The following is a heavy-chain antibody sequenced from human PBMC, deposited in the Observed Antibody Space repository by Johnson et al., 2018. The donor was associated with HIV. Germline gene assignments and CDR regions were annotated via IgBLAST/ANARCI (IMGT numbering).Heavy chain of an antibody. V-gene: IGHV3-7*01. CDR2: IKQDGSEK. D-gene: IGHD6-19*01. J-gene: IGHJ3*02. CDR1: GFTFSSYW. Sequence: EVQLLESGGGLVQPGGSLRLSCAASGFTFSSYWMSWVRQAPGKGLEWVANIKQDGSEKYYVDSVKGRFTISRDNAKNSLYLQMNSLRAEDTAVYYCAREEEIAVAGGSAFDIWGQGTMVTVSS. CDR3: AREEEIAVAGGSAFDI.